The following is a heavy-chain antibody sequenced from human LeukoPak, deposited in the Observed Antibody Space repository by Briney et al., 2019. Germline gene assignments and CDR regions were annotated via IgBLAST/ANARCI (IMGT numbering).Heavy chain of an antibody. CDR3: AKSLSLLHTDY. CDR2: IRYDRSNK. CDR1: GFTFSSYG. V-gene: IGHV3-30*02. J-gene: IGHJ4*02. Sequence: PGGSLRLSCAASGFTFSSYGMHWVRQAPGKGLECVAFIRYDRSNKFYADSVKGRFTISRDNSKNTLYLQMDSLRAEDTAVYYCAKSLSLLHTDYWGQGTLVTVSS.